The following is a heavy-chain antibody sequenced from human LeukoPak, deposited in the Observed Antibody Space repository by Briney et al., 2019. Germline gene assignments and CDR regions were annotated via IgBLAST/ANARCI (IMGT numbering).Heavy chain of an antibody. Sequence: ASVKVSCKASGYTFTSYGISWVRQTPGQGLEWMEWISAYNGNANYAQKLQGRVTMTTDTSTSTAYMELRSLRSDDTAVYYCARGPHIAVADPYNWFDPWGQGTLVTVSS. CDR2: ISAYNGNA. CDR3: ARGPHIAVADPYNWFDP. V-gene: IGHV1-18*01. D-gene: IGHD6-19*01. J-gene: IGHJ5*02. CDR1: GYTFTSYG.